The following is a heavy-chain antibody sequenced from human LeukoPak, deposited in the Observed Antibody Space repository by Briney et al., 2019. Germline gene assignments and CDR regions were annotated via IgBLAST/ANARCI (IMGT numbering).Heavy chain of an antibody. CDR2: INWNGGST. CDR1: GFTFDDYG. Sequence: GESLRLSCAASGFTFDDYGMSWVRQAPGKGLEWVSGINWNGGSTGYADSVKGRFTISRDNAKNSLYLQMNSLRAEDTALYYCARGSRPHYYGSRSYAVGYYFDYWGQGTLVTVSS. D-gene: IGHD3-10*01. V-gene: IGHV3-20*04. CDR3: ARGSRPHYYGSRSYAVGYYFDY. J-gene: IGHJ4*02.